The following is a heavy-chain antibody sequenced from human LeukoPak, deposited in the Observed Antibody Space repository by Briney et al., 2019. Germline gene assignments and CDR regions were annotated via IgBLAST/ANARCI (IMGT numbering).Heavy chain of an antibody. Sequence: SETLSLTCAVYGGSFSGYYWNWIRQPPGKGLEWIGEINHSGSTNYNPSLKSRVTISVDTSKNQFSLKLSSVTAADTAVYYCASDVDTAMGGTYWGQGTLVTVSS. J-gene: IGHJ4*02. CDR1: GGSFSGYY. CDR2: INHSGST. D-gene: IGHD5-18*01. CDR3: ASDVDTAMGGTY. V-gene: IGHV4-34*01.